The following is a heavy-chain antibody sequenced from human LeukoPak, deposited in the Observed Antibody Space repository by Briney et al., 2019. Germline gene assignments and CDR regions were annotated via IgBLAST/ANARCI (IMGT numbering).Heavy chain of an antibody. CDR1: GFTFSSYA. J-gene: IGHJ4*02. CDR2: ISYDGSKK. CDR3: ARDLDPSSSPFPYYFDY. V-gene: IGHV3-30*04. D-gene: IGHD6-6*01. Sequence: PGGSLRLSCAASGFTFSSYAMHWVRQAPGKGLEWVAVISYDGSKKYYADSVKGRFTISRDNAKNSLYLQMNSLRAEDTALYYCARDLDPSSSPFPYYFDYWGQGTLVTVSS.